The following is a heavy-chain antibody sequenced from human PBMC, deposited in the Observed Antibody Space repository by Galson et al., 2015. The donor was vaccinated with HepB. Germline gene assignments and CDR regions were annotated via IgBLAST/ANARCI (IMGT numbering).Heavy chain of an antibody. CDR1: GGSFSGYY. CDR2: INHSGST. Sequence: ETLSLTCAVYGGSFSGYYWSWIRQPPGKGLEWIGEINHSGSTNYNPSLKSRVTISVDTSKNQFSLKVSSVTAADTAVYYCARSGGYRSNCFDPWGQGTLVTVSS. J-gene: IGHJ5*02. D-gene: IGHD3-16*01. V-gene: IGHV4-34*01. CDR3: ARSGGYRSNCFDP.